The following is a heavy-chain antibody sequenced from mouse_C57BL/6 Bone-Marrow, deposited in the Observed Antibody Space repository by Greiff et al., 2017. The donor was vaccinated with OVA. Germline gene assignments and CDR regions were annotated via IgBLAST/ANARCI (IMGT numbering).Heavy chain of an antibody. J-gene: IGHJ1*03. CDR2: IDPENGDT. Sequence: VQLKQSGAELVRPGASVKLSCTASGFNIKDDYMHWVKQRPEQGLEWIGWIDPENGDTEYASKFQGKATITADTSSNTAYLQLSSLTSEDTAVYYCTRGSHWYFDVWGTGTTVTVSS. V-gene: IGHV14-4*01. CDR3: TRGSHWYFDV. CDR1: GFNIKDDY.